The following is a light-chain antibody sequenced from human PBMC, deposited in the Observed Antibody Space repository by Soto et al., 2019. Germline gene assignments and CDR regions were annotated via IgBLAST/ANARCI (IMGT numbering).Light chain of an antibody. CDR3: QQHNQWPIT. CDR2: DTS. Sequence: EIVMTQSPATLSVSPGERATLSCRASQSVSGNLAWYQQKPGQAPRLLIYDTSTRATDIPARFSGSGSGTEFTLTINSLQSEDSAVYYCQQHNQWPITFGQGTRLEIK. V-gene: IGKV3-15*01. J-gene: IGKJ5*01. CDR1: QSVSGN.